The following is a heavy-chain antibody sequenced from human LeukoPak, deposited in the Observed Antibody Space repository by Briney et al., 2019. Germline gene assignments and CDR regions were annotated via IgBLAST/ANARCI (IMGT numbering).Heavy chain of an antibody. CDR3: AREGCSSTSCYT. J-gene: IGHJ5*02. Sequence: ASVKVSCKSSGYTFTGYYMHWVRQAPGQGLEWMGWINPNSGGTNYAQKFQGRVTMTRDTSISTAYMELSRLRSDDTAVYYCAREGCSSTSCYTWGQGTLVTVSS. V-gene: IGHV1-2*02. D-gene: IGHD2-2*02. CDR1: GYTFTGYY. CDR2: INPNSGGT.